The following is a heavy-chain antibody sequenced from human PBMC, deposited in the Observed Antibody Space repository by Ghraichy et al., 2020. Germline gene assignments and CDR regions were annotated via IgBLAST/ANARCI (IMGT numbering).Heavy chain of an antibody. D-gene: IGHD3-3*01. V-gene: IGHV1-69*13. CDR2: IIPIFGTA. CDR1: GGTFSSYA. CDR3: ASSPTRDNPNYDFWSGYFPS. Sequence: SVKVSCKASGGTFSSYAISWVRQAPGQGLEWMGGIIPIFGTANYAQKFQGRVTITADESTSTAYMELSSLRSEDTAVYYCASSPTRDNPNYDFWSGYFPSWGQGTLVTVSS. J-gene: IGHJ4*02.